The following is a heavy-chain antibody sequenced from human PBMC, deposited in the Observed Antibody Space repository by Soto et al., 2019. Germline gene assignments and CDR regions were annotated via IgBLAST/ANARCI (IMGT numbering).Heavy chain of an antibody. CDR2: IYHSVST. CDR1: GGSLSSGGYS. Sequence: SETLSLTCAVSGGSLSSGGYSWSCIRQPPGKGLEWIGYIYHSVSTYYNPSLKSRVTISVDRSKNQFSLKLTSVTAADTAVYYCARAENYGMDVWGRGTTVTVSS. J-gene: IGHJ6*02. CDR3: ARAENYGMDV. V-gene: IGHV4-30-2*01.